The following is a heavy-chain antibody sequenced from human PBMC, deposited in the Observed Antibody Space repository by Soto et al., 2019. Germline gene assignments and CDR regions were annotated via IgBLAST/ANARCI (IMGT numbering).Heavy chain of an antibody. CDR3: AKNWDTTSSSSSH. CDR2: ISGSGGST. CDR1: GFTFSTYA. Sequence: GGSLRLSCAASGFTFSTYAMSWVRQAPGKGLEWVSAISGSGGSTYYADSVKGRFTISRDKSKKTLYLQMNSLRAEDMAVYYCAKNWDTTSSSSSHWGQGTLVTVSS. V-gene: IGHV3-23*01. J-gene: IGHJ4*02. D-gene: IGHD6-6*01.